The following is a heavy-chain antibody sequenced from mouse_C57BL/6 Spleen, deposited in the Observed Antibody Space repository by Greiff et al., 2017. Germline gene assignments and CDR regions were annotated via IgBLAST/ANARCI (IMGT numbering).Heavy chain of an antibody. CDR2: INPNNGGT. CDR3: ASPNWDYFDY. CDR1: GYTFTDYN. D-gene: IGHD4-1*01. V-gene: IGHV1-22*01. Sequence: EVNLVESGPELVKPGASVKMSCKASGYTFTDYNMHWVKQSHGKSLEWIGYINPNNGGTSYNQKFKGKATLTVNKSSSTAYMELRSLTSEDSAVYYCASPNWDYFDYWGQGTTLTVSS. J-gene: IGHJ2*01.